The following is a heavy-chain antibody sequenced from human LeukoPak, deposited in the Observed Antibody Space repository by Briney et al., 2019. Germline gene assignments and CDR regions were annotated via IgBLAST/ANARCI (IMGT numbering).Heavy chain of an antibody. CDR3: ARLHYNWFDP. D-gene: IGHD3-3*02. V-gene: IGHV1-46*01. CDR1: GYTFTSYY. Sequence: ASVKVSCKASGYTFTSYYMHWVRQAPGQGLEWMGIINPSVGSTSYAQKFQGRVTMTRDTSISTAYMELSSLRSEDTAVYYCARLHYNWFDPWGQGTLVTVSS. CDR2: INPSVGST. J-gene: IGHJ5*02.